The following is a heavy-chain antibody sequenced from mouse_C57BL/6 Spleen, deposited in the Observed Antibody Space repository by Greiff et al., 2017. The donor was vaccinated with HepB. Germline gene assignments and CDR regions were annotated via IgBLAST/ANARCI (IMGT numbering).Heavy chain of an antibody. D-gene: IGHD2-4*01. J-gene: IGHJ2*01. CDR1: GYTFTSYW. V-gene: IGHV1-69*01. CDR2: IDPSDSYT. CDR3: ARLTMIRAYFDY. Sequence: QVQLQQPGAELVMPGASVKLSCKASGYTFTSYWMHWVKQRPGQGLEWIGEIDPSDSYTNYNQKFKGKSTLTVDKSSSTAYMQLSSLTSEDSAVYYCARLTMIRAYFDYWGQGTTLTVSS.